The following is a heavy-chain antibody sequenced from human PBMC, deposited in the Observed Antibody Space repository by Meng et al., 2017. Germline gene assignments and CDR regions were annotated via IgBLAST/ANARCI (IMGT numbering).Heavy chain of an antibody. Sequence: SVKVSCKASGFTFTSSAVQWVRQARGQRLEWIGWIVVGSGNTNYAQKFQERVTITRDMSTSTAYMELSSLRSEDPAVYYCAAFGIVGATPPDYWGQGTLVTVSS. CDR1: GFTFTSSA. D-gene: IGHD1-26*01. CDR2: IVVGSGNT. CDR3: AAFGIVGATPPDY. J-gene: IGHJ4*02. V-gene: IGHV1-58*01.